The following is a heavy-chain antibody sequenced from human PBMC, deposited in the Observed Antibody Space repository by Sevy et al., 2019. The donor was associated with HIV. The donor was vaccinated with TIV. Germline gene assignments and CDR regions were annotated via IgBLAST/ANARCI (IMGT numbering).Heavy chain of an antibody. Sequence: GGSLRLSCAASGFSFSAYWMNWVRQAPGKGLEWVANIKPDGSDKHYVDSAEGRFTISRDNAKKSLYLQMNSQRVEDTAMYYCAQETFGRFDSWGQGTLVTVSS. CDR3: AQETFGRFDS. CDR2: IKPDGSDK. J-gene: IGHJ4*02. D-gene: IGHD1-26*01. CDR1: GFSFSAYW. V-gene: IGHV3-7*01.